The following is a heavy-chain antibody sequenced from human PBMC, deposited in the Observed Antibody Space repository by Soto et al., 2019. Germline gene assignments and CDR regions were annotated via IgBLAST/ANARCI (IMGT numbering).Heavy chain of an antibody. CDR3: ARVPQGPRWELDC. J-gene: IGHJ4*02. D-gene: IGHD1-26*01. V-gene: IGHV3-23*01. CDR1: GFTFSSDT. CDR2: ISGSAVTT. Sequence: GALRLSCGASGFTFSSDTMNWVRQAPGKGLEWVSAISGSAVTTYYTDSVKGRFTISRDSSRNTLYLQMNSLRAEDTAVYYCARVPQGPRWELDCWGQRT.